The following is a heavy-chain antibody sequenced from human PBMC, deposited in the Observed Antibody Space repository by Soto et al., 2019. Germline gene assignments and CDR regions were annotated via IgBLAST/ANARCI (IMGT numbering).Heavy chain of an antibody. J-gene: IGHJ4*02. CDR3: ARDIVVVAASPSGFDY. V-gene: IGHV3-21*01. CDR2: ISSSSTYI. D-gene: IGHD2-15*01. Sequence: GGSLRLSCAASGFTFSSYSMNWVRQAPGKGLEWVSSISSSSTYIYYADSVKGRFTISRDNAKNSLYLQMNSLRAEDTAVYYCARDIVVVAASPSGFDYWGQGTLVTV. CDR1: GFTFSSYS.